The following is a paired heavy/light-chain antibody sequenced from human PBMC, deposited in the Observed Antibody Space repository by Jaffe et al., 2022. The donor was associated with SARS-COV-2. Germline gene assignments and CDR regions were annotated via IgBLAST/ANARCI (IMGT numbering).Heavy chain of an antibody. J-gene: IGHJ6*02. CDR2: IYSGGST. V-gene: IGHV3-66*02. CDR3: ARHDYKWGTTDYYGMDV. D-gene: IGHD1-7*01. CDR1: GFTVSSNY. Sequence: EVQLVESGGGLVQPGGSLRLSCAASGFTVSSNYMSWVRQAPGKGLEWVSLIYSGGSTFYADSVKGRFTISRDNSKNTLYLQMNSLRAEDTAMYYCARHDYKWGTTDYYGMDVWGQGTTVTVSS.
Light chain of an antibody. Sequence: QAVLTQPSSLSASPGASASLTCTLRSGINVGPYRIYWYQQKPGSPPQYLLRYKSDSDKQQGSGVPSRFSGSKDASANAGILLISGLQSEDEADYYCMIWHSGAWVFGGGTKLTVL. CDR3: MIWHSGAWV. V-gene: IGLV5-45*03. CDR2: YKSDSDK. CDR1: SGINVGPYR. J-gene: IGLJ3*02.